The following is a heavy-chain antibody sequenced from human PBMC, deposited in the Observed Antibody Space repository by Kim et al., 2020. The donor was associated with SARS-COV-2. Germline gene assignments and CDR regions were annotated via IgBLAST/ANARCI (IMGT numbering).Heavy chain of an antibody. V-gene: IGHV1-46*01. CDR1: GYTFTSYY. CDR3: ARAQSIAARREGFDY. D-gene: IGHD6-6*01. CDR2: INPSGGST. J-gene: IGHJ4*02. Sequence: ASVKVSCKASGYTFTSYYMHWVRQAPGQWLEWMGIINPSGGSTSYAQKFQGRVTMTRDTSTSTVYMELSSLRSEDTAVYYCARAQSIAARREGFDYWGQGTLVTVSS.